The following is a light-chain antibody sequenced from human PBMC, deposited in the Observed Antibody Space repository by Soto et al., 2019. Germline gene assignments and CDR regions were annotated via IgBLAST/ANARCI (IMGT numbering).Light chain of an antibody. V-gene: IGKV3-15*01. CDR2: GAY. J-gene: IGKJ4*01. CDR1: QSVRSD. CDR3: QQYNNWPPLT. Sequence: EIVLTQSPATLSVSPGERATLSCRASQSVRSDLAWYQQKPGQTPRLLIYGAYSRATGVPARFSGSGSGTEFTLTISSLQSEDSAVYYCQQYNNWPPLTFGGGTKLEIK.